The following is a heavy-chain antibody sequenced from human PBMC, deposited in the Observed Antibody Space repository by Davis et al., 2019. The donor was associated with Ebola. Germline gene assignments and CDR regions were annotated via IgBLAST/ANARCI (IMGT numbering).Heavy chain of an antibody. V-gene: IGHV3-23*01. CDR2: ISGSGGST. CDR3: ASAVRTSSWAYYYYYDMDV. Sequence: GESLKISCAASGFTFSGSAMHWVRQAPGKGLEWVSTISGSGGSTYYADSVKGRFTISRDNSKNTLYLQMNSLRAEDTAVYYCASAVRTSSWAYYYYYDMDVWGQGTTVTVSS. CDR1: GFTFSGSA. D-gene: IGHD6-13*01. J-gene: IGHJ6*02.